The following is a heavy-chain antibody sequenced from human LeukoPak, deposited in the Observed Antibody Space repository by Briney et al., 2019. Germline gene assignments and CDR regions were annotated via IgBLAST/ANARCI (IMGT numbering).Heavy chain of an antibody. J-gene: IGHJ4*02. D-gene: IGHD5-18*01. CDR1: GFTFSSYA. CDR3: AKDWSDTAMVGHHDYFDY. CDR2: ISGSGGST. Sequence: PGGSQRLSCAASGFTFSSYAMSWVRQAPGKGLEWVSAISGSGGSTYYADSVKGRFTISRDNSKNTLYLQMNSLRAEDTAVYYCAKDWSDTAMVGHHDYFDYWGQGTLVTVSS. V-gene: IGHV3-23*01.